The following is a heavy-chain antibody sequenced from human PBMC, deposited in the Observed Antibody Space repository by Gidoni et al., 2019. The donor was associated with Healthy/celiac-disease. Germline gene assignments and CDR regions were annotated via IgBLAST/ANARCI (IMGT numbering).Heavy chain of an antibody. Sequence: EVQLVESGGGLVKPGGSLSLSGAASGFPFGGYSMTWVRQAQGKGLGWVSSISSSSSYIYYADSVKGRFTISRDNAKNSLYLQMNSLRAEDTAVYYCARDKGTVSRYYYYGMDVWGQGTTVTVSS. CDR2: ISSSSSYI. D-gene: IGHD4-17*01. CDR1: GFPFGGYS. V-gene: IGHV3-21*01. J-gene: IGHJ6*02. CDR3: ARDKGTVSRYYYYGMDV.